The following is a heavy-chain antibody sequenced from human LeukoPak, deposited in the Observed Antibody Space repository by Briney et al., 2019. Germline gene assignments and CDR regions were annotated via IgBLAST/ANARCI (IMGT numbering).Heavy chain of an antibody. CDR1: GYIFTNHW. CDR3: ARLYGSGTGWFDP. CDR2: IDSSDSYT. V-gene: IGHV5-10-1*01. D-gene: IGHD3-10*01. J-gene: IGHJ5*02. Sequence: GEALRISCKWSGYIFTNHWIRWGRQLPGKGLEWMGRIDSSDSYTNYKPSFESHVTISADKSITTAYMQWSSLKASDTVMYYCARLYGSGTGWFDPWGQGPLVTVSS.